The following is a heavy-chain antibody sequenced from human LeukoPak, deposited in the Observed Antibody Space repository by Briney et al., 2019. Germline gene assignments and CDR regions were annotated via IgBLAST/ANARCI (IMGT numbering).Heavy chain of an antibody. V-gene: IGHV4-59*01. CDR2: IYYSGST. J-gene: IGHJ6*03. Sequence: PSETLSLTCTASGGSISSYYWSWIRQPPGKGLEWIGYIYYSGSTNYNPSLKSRVTISVDTSKNQFSLKLSSVTAADTAVYYCARGGSSSWYRSFRYYYMDVWGKGTTVTISS. D-gene: IGHD6-13*01. CDR1: GGSISSYY. CDR3: ARGGSSSWYRSFRYYYMDV.